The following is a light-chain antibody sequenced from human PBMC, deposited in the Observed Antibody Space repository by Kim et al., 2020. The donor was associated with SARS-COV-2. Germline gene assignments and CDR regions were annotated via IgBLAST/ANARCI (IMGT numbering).Light chain of an antibody. J-gene: IGLJ2*01. CDR2: DVR. Sequence: PGQSVTISSTGTSNDVGGYNYVSWYQQHPGKAPKLMIYDVRNRPSGVPDRFSGSKSGNAASLTISGLQPEDEADYYCCSYAGSYTVFGGGTQLTVL. V-gene: IGLV2-11*03. CDR1: SNDVGGYNY. CDR3: CSYAGSYTV.